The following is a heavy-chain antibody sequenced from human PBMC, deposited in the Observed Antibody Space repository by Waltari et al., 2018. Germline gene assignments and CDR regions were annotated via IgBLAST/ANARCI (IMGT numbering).Heavy chain of an antibody. CDR3: ARGRDGRSSSWPYFDY. D-gene: IGHD6-13*01. J-gene: IGHJ4*02. V-gene: IGHV4-34*01. CDR2: INHSGST. Sequence: QVQLQQWGAGLLKPSGTLSLTCAVYGGSFGGPYWCWIRPPPGKGLEWIGEINHSGSTNDNPSLKSRVTISVDTSKNQFSRKLSSVTAADTAVYDCARGRDGRSSSWPYFDYWGQGTLVTVSS. CDR1: GGSFGGPY.